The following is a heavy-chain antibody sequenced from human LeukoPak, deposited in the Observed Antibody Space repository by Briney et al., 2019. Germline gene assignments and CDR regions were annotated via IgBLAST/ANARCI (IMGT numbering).Heavy chain of an antibody. J-gene: IGHJ4*02. D-gene: IGHD5-18*01. CDR2: IKQDGSEK. CDR3: ARADTAMVPFDY. Sequence: GGSLRLSCAASGFTFSSYWMSWVRQAPGKVLEWVANIKQDGSEKYYVDSVKGQFTISRDNAKNSLYLQMNSLRAEDTAVYYCARADTAMVPFDYWGQGTLVTVSS. V-gene: IGHV3-7*03. CDR1: GFTFSSYW.